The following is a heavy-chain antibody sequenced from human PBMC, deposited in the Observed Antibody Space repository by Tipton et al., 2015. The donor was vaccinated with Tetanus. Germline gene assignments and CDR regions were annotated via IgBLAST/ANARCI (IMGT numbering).Heavy chain of an antibody. CDR2: INWNGGST. J-gene: IGHJ4*02. CDR3: ARDVTGTAPGRR. Sequence: SLRLSCAASGFTFDDYGMSWVRQAPGKGLEWVSGINWNGGSTGYADSVKGRFTISRDNAKNSLYLQMNGLRVEDTAVYYCARDVTGTAPGRRWGQGTLVTVSS. D-gene: IGHD1-14*01. V-gene: IGHV3-20*04. CDR1: GFTFDDYG.